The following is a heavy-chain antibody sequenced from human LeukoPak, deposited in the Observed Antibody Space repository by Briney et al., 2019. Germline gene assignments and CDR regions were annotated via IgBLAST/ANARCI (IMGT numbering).Heavy chain of an antibody. Sequence: GGSLRLSCAASGFTFSSYSMNWVRQAPGKGLEWVSSISSSSSYIYYADSVKGRFTISRDNAKNSLYLQTNSLRAEDTAVYYCARDRTGYWVSWGQGTLVTVSS. CDR2: ISSSSSYI. CDR3: ARDRTGYWVS. J-gene: IGHJ5*02. CDR1: GFTFSSYS. V-gene: IGHV3-21*01. D-gene: IGHD3/OR15-3a*01.